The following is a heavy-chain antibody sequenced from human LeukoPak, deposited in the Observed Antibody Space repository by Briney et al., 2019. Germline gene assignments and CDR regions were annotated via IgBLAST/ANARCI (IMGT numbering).Heavy chain of an antibody. V-gene: IGHV1-8*01. CDR1: GYTFTSYD. CDR2: MNPNSGNT. J-gene: IGHJ4*02. CDR3: ARIEYSSSSGGYYFDY. D-gene: IGHD6-6*01. Sequence: AASVKVSCKVSGYTFTSYDINWVQQATGQGLEWMGWMNPNSGNTGYAQKFQGRVTMTRNTSISTAYMELSSLRSEDTAVYYCARIEYSSSSGGYYFDYWGQGTLVTVSS.